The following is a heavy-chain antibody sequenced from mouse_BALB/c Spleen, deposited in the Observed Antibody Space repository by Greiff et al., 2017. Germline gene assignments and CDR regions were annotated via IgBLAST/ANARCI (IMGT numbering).Heavy chain of an antibody. CDR3: TRGGYGTKAWFAY. Sequence: VQLQQSGTVLAGPGASVKMSCKASGYSFTSYWMHWVKQRPGQGLEWIGAIYPGNSDTSYNQKFKGKAKLTAVTSASTAYMELSSLTNEDSAVYYCTRGGYGTKAWFAYWGQGTLVTVSA. CDR2: IYPGNSDT. V-gene: IGHV1-5*01. D-gene: IGHD1-1*01. CDR1: GYSFTSYW. J-gene: IGHJ3*01.